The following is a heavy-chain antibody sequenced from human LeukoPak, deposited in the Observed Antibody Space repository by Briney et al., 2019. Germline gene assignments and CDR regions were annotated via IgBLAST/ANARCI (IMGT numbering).Heavy chain of an antibody. CDR3: ARDATLTTTGSIRWFDP. Sequence: SVKVSCKASGGTFSSYAISWVRPAPGQGLEWMGGIIPIFGTANYAQKFQGRVAITADKSTSTAYMELSSLRSEDTAVYYCARDATLTTTGSIRWFDPWGQGTLVTVSS. J-gene: IGHJ5*02. V-gene: IGHV1-69*06. D-gene: IGHD4/OR15-4a*01. CDR2: IIPIFGTA. CDR1: GGTFSSYA.